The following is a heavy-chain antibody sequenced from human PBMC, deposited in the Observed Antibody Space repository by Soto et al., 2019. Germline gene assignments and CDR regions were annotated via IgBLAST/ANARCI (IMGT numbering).Heavy chain of an antibody. V-gene: IGHV3-48*03. J-gene: IGHJ4*02. CDR1: GFNFRNYF. D-gene: IGHD5-12*01. CDR3: ARGHIVATILDY. Sequence: PVGSLRLSGAASGFNFRNYFMSWVRQAPGKGLEWVSYIDHSGTTIYYADSVKGRFTISRDNAKNSLFLQMNSLRAEDTAVYYCARGHIVATILDYWGQGTLVTVSS. CDR2: IDHSGTTI.